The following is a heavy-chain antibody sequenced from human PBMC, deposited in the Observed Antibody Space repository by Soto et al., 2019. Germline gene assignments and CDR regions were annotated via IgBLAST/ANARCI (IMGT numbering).Heavy chain of an antibody. D-gene: IGHD2-8*01. CDR1: GFTFNNYA. CDR3: AKVRLTDYLRYAPHL. CDR2: ISPNGDST. J-gene: IGHJ3*01. V-gene: IGHV3-23*01. Sequence: GXSLRLSCAASGFTFNNYAMNWVLQAPGRGLEWVSIISPNGDSTYYADSVKGRFTISRDNSQNTVFLQMNSLRAEDTAIYFCAKVRLTDYLRYAPHLWGQGTLVTVSS.